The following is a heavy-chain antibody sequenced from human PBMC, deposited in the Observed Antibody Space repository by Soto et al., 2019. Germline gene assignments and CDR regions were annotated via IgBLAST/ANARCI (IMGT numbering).Heavy chain of an antibody. CDR3: ARETLVRGVIITEYYFDY. CDR2: IIPMVDIA. CDR1: GGTFSTYT. J-gene: IGHJ4*02. Sequence: QVQLVQSGAEVKKPGSSVKVSCKASGGTFSTYTIRWVRQAPGQGLEWMGRIIPMVDIANSAQKFQGRVTLTADKSTSTAYMELSSLTSEDTAVYYCARETLVRGVIITEYYFDYWGQGTLVTVSS. V-gene: IGHV1-69*08. D-gene: IGHD3-10*01.